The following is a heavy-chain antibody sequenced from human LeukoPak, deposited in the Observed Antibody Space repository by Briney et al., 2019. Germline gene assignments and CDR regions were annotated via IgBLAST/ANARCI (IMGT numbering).Heavy chain of an antibody. J-gene: IGHJ6*03. CDR3: AREKMGVGYYMGV. V-gene: IGHV3-30*02. Sequence: GGSLRLSCAASGFTFSSSDMHWVRQAPGKGLEWVAFIRYDGNNKYYADSVKGRLTITRDNSKNTLYLQMNSLRAEDTAVYYCAREKMGVGYYMGVWGKGTTVTISS. CDR2: IRYDGNNK. D-gene: IGHD1-26*01. CDR1: GFTFSSSD.